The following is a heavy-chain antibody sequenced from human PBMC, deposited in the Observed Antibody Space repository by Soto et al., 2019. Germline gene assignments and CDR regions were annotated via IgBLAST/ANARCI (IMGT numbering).Heavy chain of an antibody. Sequence: KPGGSLRLSCTASGFMFSSYTMNWVRQAPGKGLEWVSSVSFRGDIYYADSLEGRFTISRDDAKNSLYLQMNSLRAEDTAVYYCARGCSSASCYYYWGQGTLVTVSS. V-gene: IGHV3-21*01. J-gene: IGHJ4*02. CDR3: ARGCSSASCYYY. CDR2: VSFRGDI. CDR1: GFMFSSYT. D-gene: IGHD2-2*01.